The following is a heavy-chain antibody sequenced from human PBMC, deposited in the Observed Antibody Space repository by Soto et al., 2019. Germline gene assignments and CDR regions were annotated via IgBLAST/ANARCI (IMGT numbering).Heavy chain of an antibody. Sequence: SGFTLSSYARHGGRQAPGKGLEYVSANSSNGGSTYYANSVKGRFTISRDNSKNTLYLQMGSLTSDDTAVYYCARGGHVVVVTAAFDYWGQGTLVTVSS. V-gene: IGHV3-64*01. CDR2: NSSNGGST. J-gene: IGHJ4*02. CDR3: ARGGHVVVVTAAFDY. CDR1: GFTLSSYA. D-gene: IGHD2-21*02.